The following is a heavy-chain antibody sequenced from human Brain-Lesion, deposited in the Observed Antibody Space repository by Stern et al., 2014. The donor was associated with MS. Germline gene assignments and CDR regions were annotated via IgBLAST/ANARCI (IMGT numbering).Heavy chain of an antibody. CDR2: IYASGTT. Sequence: VQLVESGGGLVQPGGSLRLSCAASGLTVANEYMSWVRQAPGKGPGWVSLIYASGTTAYADSVKGRFIISRHNSENTLSLQMNSLRPEDTAVYYCAREGGDDDDYYGLDVWGPGTTVTVSS. CDR1: GLTVANEY. CDR3: AREGGDDDDYYGLDV. D-gene: IGHD5-12*01. J-gene: IGHJ6*02. V-gene: IGHV3-53*04.